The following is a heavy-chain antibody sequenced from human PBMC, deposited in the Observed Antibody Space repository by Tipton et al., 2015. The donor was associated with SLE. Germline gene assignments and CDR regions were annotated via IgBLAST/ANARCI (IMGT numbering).Heavy chain of an antibody. Sequence: QLVQSGGGVVQPGRSLRLSCAASAFTFSTYPMHWVRQAPGKGLEWVAVISNDGNNKYYADSVKGRFTISRDNSKNTLYLQMDSLRPEDTAVFSCARGHDSGWFYFDYWGQGTLVTVSS. D-gene: IGHD6-19*01. CDR3: ARGHDSGWFYFDY. CDR1: AFTFSTYP. CDR2: ISNDGNNK. J-gene: IGHJ4*02. V-gene: IGHV3-30-3*01.